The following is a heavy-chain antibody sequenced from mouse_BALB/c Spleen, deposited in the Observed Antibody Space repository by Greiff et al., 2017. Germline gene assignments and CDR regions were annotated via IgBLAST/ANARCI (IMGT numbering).Heavy chain of an antibody. D-gene: IGHD1-1*01. CDR1: GDSITSCY. J-gene: IGHJ2*01. CDR2: ISYSGST. Sequence: EVQLVESGPSLVKPSQTLSLTCSVTGDSITSCYWNWIRKFPGNKLEYMGYISYSGSTYYNPSLKSRISITRDTSKNQYYLQLNSVTTEDTATYYCARSPLYYYGSGYYFDYWGQGTTLTVSS. V-gene: IGHV3-8*02. CDR3: ARSPLYYYGSGYYFDY.